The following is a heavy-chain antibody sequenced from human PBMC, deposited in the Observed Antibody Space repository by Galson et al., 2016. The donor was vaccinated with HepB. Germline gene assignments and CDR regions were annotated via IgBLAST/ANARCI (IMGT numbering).Heavy chain of an antibody. CDR1: GFTFTTYG. CDR2: ISVYNGNT. CDR3: ARVGEGHCSDTRCSDYFDY. D-gene: IGHD2-2*01. V-gene: IGHV1-18*04. Sequence: SVKVSCKASGFTFTTYGISWVRQALGQGLEWMGLISVYNGNTVYAQKFQGRVTMTTDTSTSTAYMELRSLRSDDTAVYYCARVGEGHCSDTRCSDYFDYWGQGTLVTVSS. J-gene: IGHJ4*02.